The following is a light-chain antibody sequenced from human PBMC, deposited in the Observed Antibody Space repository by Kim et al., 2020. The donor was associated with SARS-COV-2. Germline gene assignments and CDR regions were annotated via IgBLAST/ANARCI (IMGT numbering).Light chain of an antibody. V-gene: IGKV1-39*01. CDR1: QSINTY. J-gene: IGKJ4*01. Sequence: ASVGHRVTIICRASQSINTYLNWYQQKPGKVPKLLIYAASKLQSRGPSRFSGSGSGTDFTLTISSLQPEDLATYYCQQSYNYPLTFGGGAKVDIK. CDR3: QQSYNYPLT. CDR2: AAS.